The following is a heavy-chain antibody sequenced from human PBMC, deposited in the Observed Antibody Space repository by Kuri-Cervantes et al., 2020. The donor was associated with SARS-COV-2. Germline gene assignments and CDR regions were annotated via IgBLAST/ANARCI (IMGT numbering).Heavy chain of an antibody. CDR3: AKDSLRRPFYYYFYYMDV. Sequence: GESPKISCASPGFTFSDYYMSWIRQAPGKGLEWVAFIRYDGSNKYYADLVKGRFTISRDNSKNTLYLQMNSLRAEDTAVYYCAKDSLRRPFYYYFYYMDVWGKGTTVTVSS. CDR1: GFTFSDYY. CDR2: IRYDGSNK. D-gene: IGHD4-17*01. J-gene: IGHJ6*03. V-gene: IGHV3-30*02.